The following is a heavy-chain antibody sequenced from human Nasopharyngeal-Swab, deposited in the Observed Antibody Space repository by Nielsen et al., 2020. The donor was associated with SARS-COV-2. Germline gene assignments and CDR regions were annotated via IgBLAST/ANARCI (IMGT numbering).Heavy chain of an antibody. D-gene: IGHD3-10*01. CDR2: IEQDGSEK. Sequence: GESLKISCAASGFNFSSYWMSWVRQAPGKGLEWVAKIEQDGSEKYYVDSVKGRFTISRDNAKNSLYLQMNSLRAEDTAVYYCARAATMVRGVIIGRYYYYMDVWGKGTTVTVSS. CDR1: GFNFSSYW. CDR3: ARAATMVRGVIIGRYYYYMDV. J-gene: IGHJ6*03. V-gene: IGHV3-7*01.